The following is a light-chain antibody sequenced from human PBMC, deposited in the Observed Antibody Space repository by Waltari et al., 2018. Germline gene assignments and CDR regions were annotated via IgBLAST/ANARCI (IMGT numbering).Light chain of an antibody. V-gene: IGKV3-20*01. CDR1: QSVGSSS. CDR3: QQHGTLPAT. CDR2: RAS. Sequence: EIVLTQSPGTASLSPGERDTLSCRASQSVGSSSLAWYQQKPGQAPRLVIYRASRMATGIPDRFSGSGSGTDFSLTISRLEPEDFAVYYCQQHGTLPATFGQGTKVEIK. J-gene: IGKJ1*01.